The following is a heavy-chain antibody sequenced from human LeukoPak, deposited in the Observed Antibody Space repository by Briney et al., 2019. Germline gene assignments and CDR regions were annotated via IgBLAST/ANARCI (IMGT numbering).Heavy chain of an antibody. Sequence: GGSLRLSCAASGFTFSSYWMSWVRQAPGKGLEWVANIKQDGSEKYYVDSVKGRFTISRDNAKNSLYLQMNSLRAEDTAVYYCAREEYQLLYGSVYYYYYMDVWGKGTTVTVSS. CDR1: GFTFSSYW. V-gene: IGHV3-7*01. CDR2: IKQDGSEK. CDR3: AREEYQLLYGSVYYYYYMDV. J-gene: IGHJ6*03. D-gene: IGHD2-2*02.